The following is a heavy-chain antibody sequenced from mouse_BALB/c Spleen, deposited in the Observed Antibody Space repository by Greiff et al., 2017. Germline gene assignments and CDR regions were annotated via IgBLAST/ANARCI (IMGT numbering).Heavy chain of an antibody. CDR1: RFTFSDYY. CDR2: ISDGGSYT. Sequence: EVHLVESGGGLVKPGGSLKLSCAASRFTFSDYYMYWVRQTPEKRLEWVATISDGGSYTYYPDSVKGRFTISRDNAKNNLYLQMSSLKSEDTAMYYCARGRALVPLYAMDYWGQGTSVTVSS. D-gene: IGHD2-10*02. J-gene: IGHJ4*01. V-gene: IGHV5-4*02. CDR3: ARGRALVPLYAMDY.